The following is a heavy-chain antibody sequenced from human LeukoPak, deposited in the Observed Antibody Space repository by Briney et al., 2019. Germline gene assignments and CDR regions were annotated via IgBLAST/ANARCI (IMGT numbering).Heavy chain of an antibody. CDR2: IIPIFGTA. CDR3: ASTPQYSSSWYATSSIDY. D-gene: IGHD6-13*01. V-gene: IGHV1-69*06. J-gene: IGHJ4*02. CDR1: GGTFSSYA. Sequence: ASVKVSCKASGGTFSSYAISWVRQAPGQGLEWMGGIIPIFGTANYAQKFQGRVTITADKSTSTAYMELSSLRSEHTAVYYCASTPQYSSSWYATSSIDYWGQGTLVTVSS.